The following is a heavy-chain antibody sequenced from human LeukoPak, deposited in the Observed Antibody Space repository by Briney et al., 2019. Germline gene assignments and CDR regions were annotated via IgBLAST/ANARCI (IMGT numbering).Heavy chain of an antibody. CDR2: INPDSGGT. Sequence: ASVKVSCKASGYTFTGYYMHWVRQAPGQGLEWVGWINPDSGGTNYAQKFQGRVTMTRDTSIRTAYMELSRLRSDDTAVYYCANSPLNWNTERLGYYYMDVWGKGTTVTVSS. J-gene: IGHJ6*03. CDR3: ANSPLNWNTERLGYYYMDV. CDR1: GYTFTGYY. V-gene: IGHV1-2*02. D-gene: IGHD1/OR15-1a*01.